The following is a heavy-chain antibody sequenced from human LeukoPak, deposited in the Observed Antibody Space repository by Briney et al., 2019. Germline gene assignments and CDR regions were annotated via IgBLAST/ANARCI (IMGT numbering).Heavy chain of an antibody. CDR1: GFTFSGYE. Sequence: GGSLRLSCAASGFTFSGYEMSWVRQAPGKGREWVSYISGTGTRIYYADSVKGRFTISRDNAKNSLYLQMNSLRADDTALYYCARDLASGYRYDYWGQGILVTVSS. CDR2: ISGTGTRI. CDR3: ARDLASGYRYDY. J-gene: IGHJ4*02. D-gene: IGHD3-3*01. V-gene: IGHV3-48*03.